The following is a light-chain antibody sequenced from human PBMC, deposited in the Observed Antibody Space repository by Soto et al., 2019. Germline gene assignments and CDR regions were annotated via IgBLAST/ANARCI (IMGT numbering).Light chain of an antibody. V-gene: IGKV1-9*01. CDR2: AAS. CDR1: QVISTS. J-gene: IGKJ5*01. Sequence: MQLNQSPSFLSPSIGESVTITCRASQVISTSLAWYQVKPGKAPKLLIYAASTLESGVPSRFSATVSGTEFSLTITSLHPGDFATYYCKQRFDTPTTSGQGTRLEI. CDR3: KQRFDTPTT.